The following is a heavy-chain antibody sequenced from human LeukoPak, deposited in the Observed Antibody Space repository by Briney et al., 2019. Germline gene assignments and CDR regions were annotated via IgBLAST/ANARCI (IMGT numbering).Heavy chain of an antibody. CDR3: ARVMGSGSYYLFDY. D-gene: IGHD1-26*01. V-gene: IGHV1-69*05. CDR1: GGTFSSYA. J-gene: IGHJ4*02. CDR2: IIPIFGTA. Sequence: SVKVSCKASGGTFSSYAISWVRQAPGQGLEWMGGIIPIFGTANYAQKFQGRVTITTDETTSTAYMELSSLRSEDTAVYYCARVMGSGSYYLFDYWGQGTLVTVSS.